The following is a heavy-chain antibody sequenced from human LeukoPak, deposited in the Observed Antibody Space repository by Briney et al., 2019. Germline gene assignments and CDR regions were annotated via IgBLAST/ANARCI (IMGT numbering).Heavy chain of an antibody. CDR3: ARDRSYDILTGYYYYFDY. V-gene: IGHV3-66*02. J-gene: IGHJ4*02. D-gene: IGHD3-9*01. CDR2: IYSGGSA. Sequence: GVSLRLSCAASGFTFSSYGMNWVRQAPGKGLEWVSVIYSGGSAYYADSVKGRFTISRDNSKNTLYLQMNSLRAEDTAVYYCARDRSYDILTGYYYYFDYWGQGTLVTVSS. CDR1: GFTFSSYG.